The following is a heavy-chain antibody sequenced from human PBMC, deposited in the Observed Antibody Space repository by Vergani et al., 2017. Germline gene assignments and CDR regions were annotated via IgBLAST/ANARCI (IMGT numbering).Heavy chain of an antibody. J-gene: IGHJ4*02. CDR3: ARGSGYSYDFDY. CDR1: GFTFSSYD. D-gene: IGHD5-18*01. Sequence: EVQLVESGGGLVQPGGSPRLSCAASGFTFSSYDMHWVRQATGKGLEWVSAIGTAGDTYYPGSVKGRFTISRENAKNSLYLQMNSLRAGDTAVYYCARGSGYSYDFDYWGQGTLVTVSS. V-gene: IGHV3-13*04. CDR2: IGTAGDT.